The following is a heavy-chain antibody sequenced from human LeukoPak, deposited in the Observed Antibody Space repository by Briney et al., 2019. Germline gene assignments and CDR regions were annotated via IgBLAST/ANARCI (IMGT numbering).Heavy chain of an antibody. Sequence: PGGSLRLSCAASGFTFSSYWMSWVRQAPGKGLEWVANINKDGGEKYYVDSVKGRFTISRDNAKNSLYLQMNSLRAEDTAVYYCARGKRWLQLPHAFDIWGQGTMVTVSS. D-gene: IGHD5-24*01. CDR1: GFTFSSYW. V-gene: IGHV3-7*01. CDR2: INKDGGEK. J-gene: IGHJ3*02. CDR3: ARGKRWLQLPHAFDI.